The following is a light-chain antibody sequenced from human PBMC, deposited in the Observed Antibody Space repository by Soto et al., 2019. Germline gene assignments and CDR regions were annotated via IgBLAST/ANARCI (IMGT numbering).Light chain of an antibody. V-gene: IGLV1-44*01. J-gene: IGLJ3*02. CDR2: RNN. CDR3: ATWDDSLSGVE. CDR1: GSNIGRNS. Sequence: QSVLTQPPSTSGTPGQRATIPCSGSGSNIGRNSVTWYQRLPGTAPKLLVYRNNQRPSGVPERFSGSKSGTSASLAISDLQSEDEADYYCATWDDSLSGVEFGGGTKLTVL.